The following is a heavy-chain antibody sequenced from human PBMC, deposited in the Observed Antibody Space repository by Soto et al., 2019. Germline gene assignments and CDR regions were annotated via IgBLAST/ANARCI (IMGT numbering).Heavy chain of an antibody. Sequence: LTCTVSGGSISSDANFWSWIRQLPGRGLEWIGYISYTGRTYYTPSLNSRLTISLDTSKNLFSLRLSAVTAADTAVYFCARGSFSSSSSWFDPWGQGTLVTV. CDR1: GGSISSDANF. J-gene: IGHJ5*02. CDR2: ISYTGRT. D-gene: IGHD6-6*01. CDR3: ARGSFSSSSSWFDP. V-gene: IGHV4-31*03.